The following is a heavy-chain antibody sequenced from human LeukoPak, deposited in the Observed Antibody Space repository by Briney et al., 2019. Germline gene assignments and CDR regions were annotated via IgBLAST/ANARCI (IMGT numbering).Heavy chain of an antibody. Sequence: ASVKVSCKTSGYTFNAYYMHWVRQAPGRGLEWMGWINPNSGGSNYAQKFQGRATMTSDTSINTAYMELSRLISDDTAVYYCAGDGYNSRRFFDYWGQGTLVTVSS. D-gene: IGHD5-24*01. CDR3: AGDGYNSRRFFDY. CDR2: INPNSGGS. J-gene: IGHJ4*02. V-gene: IGHV1-2*02. CDR1: GYTFNAYY.